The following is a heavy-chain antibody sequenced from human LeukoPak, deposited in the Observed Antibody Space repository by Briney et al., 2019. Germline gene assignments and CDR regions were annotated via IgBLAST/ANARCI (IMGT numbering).Heavy chain of an antibody. V-gene: IGHV3-48*02. CDR3: ARDGGYSSGWYIGYFDY. D-gene: IGHD6-19*01. CDR2: ISSSSSTI. Sequence: GGSLRLSCAASGFTFSTYGVNWVRQAPGKGLEWVSYISSSSSTIYYADSVKGRFTISRDNAKNSLYLQMNSLRDEDTAVYYCARDGGYSSGWYIGYFDYWGQGTLVTVSS. CDR1: GFTFSTYG. J-gene: IGHJ4*02.